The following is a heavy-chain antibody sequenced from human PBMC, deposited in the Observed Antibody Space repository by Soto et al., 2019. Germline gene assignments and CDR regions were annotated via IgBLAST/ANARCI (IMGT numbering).Heavy chain of an antibody. CDR1: RFTFSRDW. CDR3: ARDANAEPFDY. J-gene: IGHJ4*02. CDR2: IVSDGSRT. V-gene: IGHV3-74*01. Sequence: CLRRSGAGGRFTFSRDWIHWVRQVPGPWLVWVASIVSDGSRTTYADSVKCRFTISRDNAKNTLYLQMDSLRVEDTAVYYCARDANAEPFDYCGKRTLVTVSS.